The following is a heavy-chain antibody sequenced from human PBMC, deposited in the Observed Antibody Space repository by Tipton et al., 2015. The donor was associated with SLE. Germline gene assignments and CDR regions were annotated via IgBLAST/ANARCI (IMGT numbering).Heavy chain of an antibody. D-gene: IGHD6-6*01. Sequence: SLRLSCAASGFTFSSYSMNWVRQAPGKGLEWVSYISSSSSTIYYADSVKGRFTISRDNAKNSLYLQMNSLRAEDTALYYCARDYSSSSGRGAFDIWGQGTMGTVSS. J-gene: IGHJ3*02. CDR3: ARDYSSSSGRGAFDI. CDR1: GFTFSSYS. V-gene: IGHV3-48*01. CDR2: ISSSSSTI.